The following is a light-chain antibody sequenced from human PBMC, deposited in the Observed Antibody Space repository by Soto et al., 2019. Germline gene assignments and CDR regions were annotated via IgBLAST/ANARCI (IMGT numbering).Light chain of an antibody. CDR3: QQYYRPWT. CDR2: WAS. CDR1: QSVLYSSNNKNY. Sequence: DIVMTQSPDSLAVSLGERATINCKSSQSVLYSSNNKNYLAWYQQKPGQPPKLLIYWASTRESGVPDRFSGSGSXTXXXLXXSSLQAEDVAVXYCQQYYRPWTFGQGTKVEIK. V-gene: IGKV4-1*01. J-gene: IGKJ1*01.